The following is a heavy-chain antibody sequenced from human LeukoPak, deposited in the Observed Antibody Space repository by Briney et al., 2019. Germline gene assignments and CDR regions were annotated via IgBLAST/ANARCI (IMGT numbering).Heavy chain of an antibody. Sequence: GSLRLSCTASGFSFSSSWMSWVRQPPGKGLEWIGEIYHSGSTNYNPSLKSRVTISVDKSKNQFSLKLSSVTAADTAVYYCARAPPGGSSWLASYFQHWGQGTLVTVSS. CDR3: ARAPPGGSSWLASYFQH. CDR1: GFSFSSSW. D-gene: IGHD6-13*01. V-gene: IGHV4-4*02. CDR2: IYHSGST. J-gene: IGHJ1*01.